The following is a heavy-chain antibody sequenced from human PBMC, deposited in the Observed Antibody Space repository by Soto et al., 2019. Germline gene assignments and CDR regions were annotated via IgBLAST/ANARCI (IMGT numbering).Heavy chain of an antibody. Sequence: SQTISLTCTVAGGPSSSRDYYWSLIRQPPGKGLEWIGYIYYSGSTYYNPSLKSRVTISVDTSKNQFSLKLSSVTAADTAVYYCARYWGSSGYLNYNWFDPWGQGTLVTSPQ. CDR3: ARYWGSSGYLNYNWFDP. V-gene: IGHV4-30-4*01. CDR1: GGPSSSRDYY. D-gene: IGHD3-22*01. CDR2: IYYSGST. J-gene: IGHJ5*02.